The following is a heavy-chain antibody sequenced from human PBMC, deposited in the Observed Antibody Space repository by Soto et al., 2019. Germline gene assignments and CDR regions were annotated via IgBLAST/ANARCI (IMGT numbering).Heavy chain of an antibody. CDR3: AKDRDGAAAGPTKFYGMDV. D-gene: IGHD6-13*01. CDR2: ISGSGDST. J-gene: IGHJ6*02. Sequence: EVQLLESGGGLVQPGGSLRLSCAASGFTFSRYAMSWVRQGPGKGLEWVSVISGSGDSTYYADSVRGRFTISRDNSKNTLYLQINSLRAEDTAVYYCAKDRDGAAAGPTKFYGMDVWDQGTTVTVSS. V-gene: IGHV3-23*01. CDR1: GFTFSRYA.